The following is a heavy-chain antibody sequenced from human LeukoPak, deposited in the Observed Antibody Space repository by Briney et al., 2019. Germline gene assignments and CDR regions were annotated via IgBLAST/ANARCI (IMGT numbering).Heavy chain of an antibody. D-gene: IGHD4-17*01. J-gene: IGHJ4*02. Sequence: PGGSLRLSCAASGFTFSSYAMHWVRQAPGKGLEWVAVISYDGSNKYYADSVKGRFTISRDNSKNTLYLQMNSLRAEDTAVYYCAREDYGALFDYWGRGTLVTVSS. V-gene: IGHV3-30-3*01. CDR2: ISYDGSNK. CDR3: AREDYGALFDY. CDR1: GFTFSSYA.